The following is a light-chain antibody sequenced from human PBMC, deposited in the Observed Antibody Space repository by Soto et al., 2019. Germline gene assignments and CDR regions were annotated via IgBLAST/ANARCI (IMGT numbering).Light chain of an antibody. CDR3: CSYAGSSTLYL. Sequence: QSALTQPASVSGSPGQSITISCTGTSSDVGSYNLVSWYQQHPGKAPKLMIYEVSKRPSGVSNRFSGSKSGNTASLTISGLQAEDEADYYCCSYAGSSTLYLFGTGTQLTVL. CDR1: SSDVGSYNL. V-gene: IGLV2-23*02. J-gene: IGLJ1*01. CDR2: EVS.